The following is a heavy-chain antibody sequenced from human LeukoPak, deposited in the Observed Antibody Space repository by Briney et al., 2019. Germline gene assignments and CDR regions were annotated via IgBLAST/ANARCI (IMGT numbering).Heavy chain of an antibody. Sequence: GGSLRLSCAASGFTFDDYATHWVRQAPGKGLEWVSGISWNSGSIGYADSVKGRFTISRDNAKNSLYLQMNSLRAEDTALYYCAKDRSIAAAGTFDYWGQGTLVTVSS. CDR3: AKDRSIAAAGTFDY. D-gene: IGHD6-13*01. V-gene: IGHV3-9*01. CDR1: GFTFDDYA. CDR2: ISWNSGSI. J-gene: IGHJ4*02.